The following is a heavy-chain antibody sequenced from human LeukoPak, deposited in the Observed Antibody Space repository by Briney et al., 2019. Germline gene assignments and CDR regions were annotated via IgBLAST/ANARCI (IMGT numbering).Heavy chain of an antibody. J-gene: IGHJ4*02. Sequence: PGGSLRLSCAASGFTFSDYYMSWIRQAPGKGLEWVSSISSSSSYIYYADSVKGRFTISRDNAKNSLYLQMNSLRAEDTAVYYCARDGEQLGGDYDYWGQGTLVTVSS. D-gene: IGHD6-6*01. V-gene: IGHV3-11*06. CDR3: ARDGEQLGGDYDY. CDR1: GFTFSDYY. CDR2: ISSSSSYI.